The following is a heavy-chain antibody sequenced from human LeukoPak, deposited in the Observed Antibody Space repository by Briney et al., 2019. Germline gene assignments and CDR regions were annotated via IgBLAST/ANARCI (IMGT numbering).Heavy chain of an antibody. Sequence: ESGGSLRLSCAASGFTFNNHWMHWVRQAPGKGLEWVSRIDNDGRNTIYADSVKARFTISRDNAKNTLYLQMNSLRAEDTAVYYCARAADYGKYYFDYWGQGTLVTVSS. V-gene: IGHV3-74*01. D-gene: IGHD4-17*01. J-gene: IGHJ4*02. CDR3: ARAADYGKYYFDY. CDR2: IDNDGRNT. CDR1: GFTFNNHW.